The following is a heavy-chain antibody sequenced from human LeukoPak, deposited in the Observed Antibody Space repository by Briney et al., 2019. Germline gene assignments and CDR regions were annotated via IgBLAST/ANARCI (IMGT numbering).Heavy chain of an antibody. CDR2: INSDGSST. J-gene: IGHJ3*02. Sequence: GGSLRLSCAASGFPFSSYWMQWVRRGPGKGLVWVSRINSDGSSTSYADSVKGRFTIYRDNAKNTLYLQMNSLRAEDTAVYYCARESAFDIWGQGTMVTVSS. CDR3: ARESAFDI. CDR1: GFPFSSYW. V-gene: IGHV3-74*01.